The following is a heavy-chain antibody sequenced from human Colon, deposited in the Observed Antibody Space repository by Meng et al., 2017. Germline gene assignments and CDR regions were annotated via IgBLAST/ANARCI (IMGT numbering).Heavy chain of an antibody. CDR3: AREFDARGTS. J-gene: IGHJ5*02. Sequence: EEQLVESGGGLGHPGGYLRLSCVASGFTFRGSWMHWVRQAPGKGLMWVARTNSDGSSNFFADSVKGRFTISRDNAKSTLYLEMNSLRIEDTAMYFCAREFDARGTSWGQGVLVTVSS. D-gene: IGHD3-9*01. V-gene: IGHV3-74*01. CDR1: GFTFRGSW. CDR2: TNSDGSSN.